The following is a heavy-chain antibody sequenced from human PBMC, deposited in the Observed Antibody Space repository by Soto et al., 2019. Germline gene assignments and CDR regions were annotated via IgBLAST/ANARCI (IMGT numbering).Heavy chain of an antibody. D-gene: IGHD3-9*01. J-gene: IGHJ4*02. CDR3: AKDPSYDILSGFSAVDFDG. V-gene: IGHV3-23*01. CDR2: VIVRGGDT. CDR1: GFSFSSFA. Sequence: EVHLLQSGGGLVQPGGSLRLSCAASGFSFSSFALSWLRKSPGKGLEWVASVIVRGGDTYYANSVKGRFTISRHNSLNTMFQQTNRLRAEDSAIYYCAKDPSYDILSGFSAVDFDGWGQGTLVTVSS.